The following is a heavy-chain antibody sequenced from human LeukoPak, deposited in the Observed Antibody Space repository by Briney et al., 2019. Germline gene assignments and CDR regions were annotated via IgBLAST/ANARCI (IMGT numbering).Heavy chain of an antibody. CDR3: AKDMGRYGMDV. J-gene: IGHJ6*02. V-gene: IGHV3-9*01. Sequence: GGSLRLPCAASGFTFDDYAMHWVRQAPGKGLEGVSGISWNSGSIGYADSVRGRFTISRDNAKNSLYLQMNSLRAEDTALYYCAKDMGRYGMDVWGQGTTVTVSS. CDR2: ISWNSGSI. CDR1: GFTFDDYA.